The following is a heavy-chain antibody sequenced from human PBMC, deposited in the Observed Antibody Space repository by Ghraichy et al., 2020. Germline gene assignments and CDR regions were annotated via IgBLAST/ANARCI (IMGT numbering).Heavy chain of an antibody. CDR1: GGSISSYY. CDR3: AREGQHPYCGGDCYRNWFDP. J-gene: IGHJ5*02. CDR2: IYYSGST. D-gene: IGHD2-21*02. V-gene: IGHV4-59*01. Sequence: SQTLSLTCTVSGGSISSYYWSWIRQPPGKGLEWIGYIYYSGSTNYNPSLKSRVTISVDTSKNQFSLKLSSVTAADTAVYYCAREGQHPYCGGDCYRNWFDPWGQGTLVTVSS.